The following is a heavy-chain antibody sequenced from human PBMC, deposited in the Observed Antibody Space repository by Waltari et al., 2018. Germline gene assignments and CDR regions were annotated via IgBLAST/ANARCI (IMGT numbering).Heavy chain of an antibody. D-gene: IGHD2-15*01. CDR2: IYYSGST. CDR1: GGSISSGGYY. Sequence: QVHLQESVPGLVKPSQTLSLTCTVSGGSISSGGYYWSWIRQHPGKGLEWIGYIYYSGSTYYNPSLKSRVTISVDTSKNQFSLKLSSVTAADTAGYYCARGWCSGGSCYTLYYFDYWGQGTLVTVSS. V-gene: IGHV4-31*03. J-gene: IGHJ4*02. CDR3: ARGWCSGGSCYTLYYFDY.